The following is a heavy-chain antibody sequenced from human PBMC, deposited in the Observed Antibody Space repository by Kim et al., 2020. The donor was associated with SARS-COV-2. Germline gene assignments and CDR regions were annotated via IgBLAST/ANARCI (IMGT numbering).Heavy chain of an antibody. J-gene: IGHJ2*01. CDR2: IIPIFGTA. CDR1: GGTFSSYA. D-gene: IGHD3-10*01. V-gene: IGHV1-69*06. CDR3: ARSGENKYYYGSGSYYRPSYWYFDL. Sequence: SVKVSCKASGGTFSSYAISWVRQAPGQGLEWMGGIIPIFGTANYAQKFQGRVTITADKSTSTAYMELSSLRSEDTAVYYCARSGENKYYYGSGSYYRPSYWYFDLWGRGTLVTVSS.